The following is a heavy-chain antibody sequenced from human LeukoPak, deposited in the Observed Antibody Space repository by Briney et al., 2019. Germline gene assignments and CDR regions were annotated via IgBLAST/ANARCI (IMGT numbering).Heavy chain of an antibody. CDR1: GFIFNNYD. J-gene: IGHJ4*02. CDR3: AKVTVTMAATGDY. CDR2: ISGSGSST. Sequence: GGSLRLSCVVSGFIFNNYDMSWVRQAPGKGLDWVSGISGSGSSTYYADPVKGRFTISRDNSKNTLYLQMNSLRVEDTAIYYCAKVTVTMAATGDYWGQGILVTVSS. V-gene: IGHV3-23*01. D-gene: IGHD2-15*01.